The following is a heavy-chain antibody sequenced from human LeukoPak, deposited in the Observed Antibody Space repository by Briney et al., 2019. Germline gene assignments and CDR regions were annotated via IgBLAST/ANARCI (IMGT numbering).Heavy chain of an antibody. CDR3: AELGITMIGGV. J-gene: IGHJ6*04. CDR1: GFTFSSYS. Sequence: PGGSLRLSCAASGFTFSSYSMNWVRQAPGKGMEWVSSISSSSSYIYYADSVKGRFTISRDNSKNTLYLQMNSLRAEDTAVYYCAELGITMIGGVWGKGTTVTISS. V-gene: IGHV3-21*01. CDR2: ISSSSSYI. D-gene: IGHD3-10*02.